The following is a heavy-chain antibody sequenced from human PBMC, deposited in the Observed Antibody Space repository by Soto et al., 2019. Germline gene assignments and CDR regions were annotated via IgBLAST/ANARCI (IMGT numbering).Heavy chain of an antibody. CDR1: GYTFTGYY. CDR3: AGPYSSSWYTHWYYYYGMDV. V-gene: IGHV1-2*02. J-gene: IGHJ6*02. D-gene: IGHD6-13*01. Sequence: ASVKVSCKASGYTFTGYYMHWVRQAPGQGLEWMGWINPNSGGTNYAQKFQGRVTMTRDTSISTAYMELSRLRSDDTAVYYCAGPYSSSWYTHWYYYYGMDVWGQGTTVTVSS. CDR2: INPNSGGT.